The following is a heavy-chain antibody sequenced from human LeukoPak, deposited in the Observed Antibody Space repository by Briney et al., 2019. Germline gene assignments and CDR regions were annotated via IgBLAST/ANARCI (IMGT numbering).Heavy chain of an antibody. D-gene: IGHD7-27*01. Sequence: GGSLRLSCAASGFIFTDYAMHWVRQPPGKGLEWVALVSYDGRNENYADSVKGRFTISRDTSKSTLYLQMNSLRGEDTAVYYCARDPFIRRWGSYHFDNWGQGTLVTVSS. CDR1: GFIFTDYA. CDR3: ARDPFIRRWGSYHFDN. J-gene: IGHJ4*02. V-gene: IGHV3-30*04. CDR2: VSYDGRNE.